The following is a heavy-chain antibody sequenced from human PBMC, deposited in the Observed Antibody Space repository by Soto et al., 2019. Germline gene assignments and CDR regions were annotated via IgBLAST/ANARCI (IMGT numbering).Heavy chain of an antibody. V-gene: IGHV1-2*04. Sequence: ASVKVSCKASGYTFTGYYMHWVRQAPGQGLEWMGWINPNSGGTNYAQKFQGWVTMTRDTSISTAYMELSRLRSDDTAVYYCARASRADSSGWYKGGQLVRVHYGMDVWGQGTTVTVSS. D-gene: IGHD6-19*01. J-gene: IGHJ6*02. CDR2: INPNSGGT. CDR3: ARASRADSSGWYKGGQLVRVHYGMDV. CDR1: GYTFTGYY.